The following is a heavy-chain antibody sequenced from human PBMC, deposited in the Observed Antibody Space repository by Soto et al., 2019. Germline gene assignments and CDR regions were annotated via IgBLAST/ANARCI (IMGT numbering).Heavy chain of an antibody. CDR3: ARDIAVAGTYHI. Sequence: QVQLVESGGGVVQPGRSLRLSCAASGFTFSSYGMHWVRQAPGKGLVWVAVIWYDGSNKYYADSVKGRFTISRDNSKNTLYLQMNSLRAEDTAVYYCARDIAVAGTYHIWGQGTMVTVSS. CDR2: IWYDGSNK. J-gene: IGHJ3*02. CDR1: GFTFSSYG. V-gene: IGHV3-33*01. D-gene: IGHD6-19*01.